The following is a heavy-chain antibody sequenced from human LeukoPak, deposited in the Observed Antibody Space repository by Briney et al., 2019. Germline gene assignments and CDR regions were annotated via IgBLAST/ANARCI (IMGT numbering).Heavy chain of an antibody. V-gene: IGHV4-4*07. CDR2: IYTSGST. CDR3: ASTGIGYCSSTSCFDDH. Sequence: SETLSLTCTVSGGSISSCYWSWIRQPAGEGLEWIGRIYTSGSTNYNPSLKSRVTMSVDTSKNQFSLKLSSVTAADTAVYYCASTGIGYCSSTSCFDDHWGQGTLVTVSS. D-gene: IGHD2-2*01. CDR1: GGSISSCY. J-gene: IGHJ5*02.